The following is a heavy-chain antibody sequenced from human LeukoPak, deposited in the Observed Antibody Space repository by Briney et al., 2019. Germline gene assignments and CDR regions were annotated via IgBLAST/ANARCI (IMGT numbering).Heavy chain of an antibody. V-gene: IGHV3-15*01. CDR2: IKSKTDGGTT. CDR1: GFTFSNAW. D-gene: IGHD3-10*01. CDR3: TTEPYEGNVLLWFGEAVGLFDY. Sequence: GGSLRLSCAASGFTFSNAWMSWVRQAPGKGLEWVGRIKSKTDGGTTDYAAPVKGRFTISRDDSKNTLYLQMNSLKTEDTAVYYCTTEPYEGNVLLWFGEAVGLFDYWGQGTLVTVSP. J-gene: IGHJ4*02.